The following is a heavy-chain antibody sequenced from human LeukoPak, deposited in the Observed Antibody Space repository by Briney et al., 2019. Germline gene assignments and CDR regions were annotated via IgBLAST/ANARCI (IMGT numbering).Heavy chain of an antibody. Sequence: GGSLRPSCAASGFTFDDYAMHWVRQAPGKGLEWVSGITRNSGIIAYADSVKGRFTISRDNANKSLYLHMNSLRPEDTAFYYCAKDILGTTSDAFDIRGQGAMVIVSS. CDR3: AKDILGTTSDAFDI. D-gene: IGHD1-7*01. CDR2: ITRNSGII. V-gene: IGHV3-9*01. J-gene: IGHJ3*02. CDR1: GFTFDDYA.